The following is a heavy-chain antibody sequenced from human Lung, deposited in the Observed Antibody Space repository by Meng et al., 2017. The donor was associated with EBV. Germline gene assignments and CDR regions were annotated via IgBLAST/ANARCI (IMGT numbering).Heavy chain of an antibody. V-gene: IGHV4-34*01. CDR3: ARGGTSSAPFDY. J-gene: IGHJ4*02. Sequence: QVQLQQWGAGRLKPWETLSLTCGVSGRSFSSSYWSWIRQPPGKGLEWIGQINYSGITNYNPSLKSRVTISVDTSKNQFSLSLNSVTAADTAVYYCARGGTSSAPFDYWGQGALVTVSS. D-gene: IGHD2-2*01. CDR1: GRSFSSSY. CDR2: INYSGIT.